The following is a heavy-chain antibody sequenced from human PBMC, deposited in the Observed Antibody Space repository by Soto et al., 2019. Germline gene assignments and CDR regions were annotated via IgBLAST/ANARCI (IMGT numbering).Heavy chain of an antibody. V-gene: IGHV3-9*01. CDR1: GFKFEDYA. CDR2: ISWDSISI. D-gene: IGHD2-15*01. CDR3: VKAASGFMSTGAGYFDS. Sequence: EVQLVESGGGLEQPGRSLRLTCAASGFKFEDYAVHWVRQAPGKGLEWVSGISWDSISIKYADSVRGRFTISRDNAKKSLYLQMSSLRPEDTAFYYCVKAASGFMSTGAGYFDSWGQGALVTVSS. J-gene: IGHJ4*02.